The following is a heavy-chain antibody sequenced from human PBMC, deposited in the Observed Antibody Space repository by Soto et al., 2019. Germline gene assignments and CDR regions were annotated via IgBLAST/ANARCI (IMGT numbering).Heavy chain of an antibody. J-gene: IGHJ4*02. CDR3: ARTRVGGGNIDY. CDR1: GGSFSGYY. D-gene: IGHD2-15*01. CDR2: INHSGST. V-gene: IGHV4-34*01. Sequence: QVQLQQWGAGLLKPSETLSLTCAVYGGSFSGYYWSWIRQPPGKGLEWIGEINHSGSTNYNPSLKNRVTISVDTSKNQFSLKLSSVTGADTAVYYCARTRVGGGNIDYWGQGTLVTVSS.